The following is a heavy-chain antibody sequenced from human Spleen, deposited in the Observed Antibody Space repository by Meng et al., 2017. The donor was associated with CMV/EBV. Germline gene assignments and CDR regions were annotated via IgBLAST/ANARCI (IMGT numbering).Heavy chain of an antibody. Sequence: GESLKISCAACGFTVSDYYMSWFRQAPGKGLEWLSYMSSSGSTIYYAEYVKGRLTTSRDNAKNTLYLQMNSLRSEDTAVYYCARDESDVVVIPVAVGGLYYYGLDVWGRGTTVTVSS. J-gene: IGHJ6*02. CDR3: ARDESDVVVIPVAVGGLYYYGLDV. CDR1: GFTVSDYY. V-gene: IGHV3-11*01. CDR2: MSSSGSTI. D-gene: IGHD2-2*01.